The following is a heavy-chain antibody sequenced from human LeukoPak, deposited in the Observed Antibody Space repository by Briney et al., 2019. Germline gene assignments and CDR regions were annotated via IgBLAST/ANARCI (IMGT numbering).Heavy chain of an antibody. V-gene: IGHV3-7*02. CDR1: GFTFSSYW. CDR2: IKQDGSEK. Sequence: GGSLRLSCAASGFTFSSYWMSWVRQAPGKGLEWVANIKQDGSEKYYVDSVKGRFTISRDNAKNSLYLQMNSLRAEDTAVYYCATPPSMVRGVSFDYWGQGTLVTVSS. CDR3: ATPPSMVRGVSFDY. J-gene: IGHJ4*02. D-gene: IGHD3-10*01.